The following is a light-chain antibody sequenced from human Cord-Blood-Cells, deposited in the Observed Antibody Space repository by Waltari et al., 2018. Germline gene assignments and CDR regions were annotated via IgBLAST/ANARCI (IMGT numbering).Light chain of an antibody. CDR2: EVS. CDR1: SRDVGSYNL. J-gene: IGLJ2*01. CDR3: CSYAGSSTLV. Sequence: QSALTQPASVSGSPGQSITISCTGTSRDVGSYNLVSWYQQHPGKAPKLMIYEVSKRPSGVSNRFSGSKSGNTASLTISGLQAEDEAEYYCCSYAGSSTLVFGGGTKLTVL. V-gene: IGLV2-23*02.